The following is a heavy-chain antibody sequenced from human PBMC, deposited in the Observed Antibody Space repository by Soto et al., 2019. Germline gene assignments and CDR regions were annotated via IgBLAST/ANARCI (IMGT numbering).Heavy chain of an antibody. Sequence: EVQLVESGGGLVQPGGSLRLSCAASGFTFSNYWMYWVRQAPGKGLVWVSRINSDGSVSSYAESVKGRLTISRDNVKNTLYLHMNSLRAEDTAVYYCARGDCVGGPCYSLAGSFYYYMDVWGKGTTVTVFS. J-gene: IGHJ6*03. D-gene: IGHD2-15*01. CDR3: ARGDCVGGPCYSLAGSFYYYMDV. V-gene: IGHV3-74*01. CDR1: GFTFSNYW. CDR2: INSDGSVS.